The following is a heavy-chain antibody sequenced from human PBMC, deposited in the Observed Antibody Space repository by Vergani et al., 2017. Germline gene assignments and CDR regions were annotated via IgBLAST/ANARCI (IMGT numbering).Heavy chain of an antibody. CDR1: GGSFSGYY. V-gene: IGHV4-34*01. D-gene: IGHD6-19*01. Sequence: QVQLQQWGAGLLKPSETLSLTCAVYGGSFSGYYWSWIRQPPGKGLEWIGEINHSGSTNYNPSLKSRVTISVDTSKNQFSLKLSSVTAADTAVYYCARVALAVAGTFDYWGQGTLVTVSS. CDR2: INHSGST. CDR3: ARVALAVAGTFDY. J-gene: IGHJ4*02.